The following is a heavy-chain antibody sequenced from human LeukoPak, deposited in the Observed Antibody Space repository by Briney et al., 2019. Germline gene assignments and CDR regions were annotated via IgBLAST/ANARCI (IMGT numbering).Heavy chain of an antibody. CDR1: GFTFSDYY. Sequence: GRSLRLSCAASGFTFSDYYMSWIRQAPGKGLEWVSYISSSGSTIYYADSVKGRFTISRDNAKNSLYLQMNSLRAEDTAVYYCARDLPYYDILTGYYNPFDAFDIWGQGTMVTVSS. J-gene: IGHJ3*02. CDR3: ARDLPYYDILTGYYNPFDAFDI. V-gene: IGHV3-11*01. CDR2: ISSSGSTI. D-gene: IGHD3-9*01.